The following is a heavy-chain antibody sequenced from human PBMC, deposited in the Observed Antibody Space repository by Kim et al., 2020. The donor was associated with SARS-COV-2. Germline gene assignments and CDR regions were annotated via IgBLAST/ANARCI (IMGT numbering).Heavy chain of an antibody. J-gene: IGHJ4*02. Sequence: GGSLRLSCAASGFTFSSYGMHWVRQAPGKGLEWVAVISYDGSNKYYADSVKGRFTISRDNSKNTLYLQMNSLRAEDTAVYYCAKSFVDYVHLQPTDYWGQGTLVTVPS. CDR3: AKSFVDYVHLQPTDY. CDR2: ISYDGSNK. CDR1: GFTFSSYG. D-gene: IGHD4-17*01. V-gene: IGHV3-30*18.